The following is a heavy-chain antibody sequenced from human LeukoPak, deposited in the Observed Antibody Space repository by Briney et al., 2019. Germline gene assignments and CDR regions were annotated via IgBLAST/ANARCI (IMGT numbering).Heavy chain of an antibody. CDR1: GFTFSSSW. D-gene: IGHD2-2*01. Sequence: GGSLRLSCAASGFTFSSSWLTWVRQAPGKGLEWVADIKPDGSAKNYVDSVKGRFTISRDNAQNSLYLQMNNMRAEGTAVYYCARDRAYHSFDIWGQGTMVTVSS. CDR2: IKPDGSAK. V-gene: IGHV3-7*01. CDR3: ARDRAYHSFDI. J-gene: IGHJ3*02.